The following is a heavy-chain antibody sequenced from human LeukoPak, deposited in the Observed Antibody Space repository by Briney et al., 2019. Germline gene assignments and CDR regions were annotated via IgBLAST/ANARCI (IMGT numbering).Heavy chain of an antibody. D-gene: IGHD5-18*01. V-gene: IGHV4-38-2*01. CDR3: ARGTVDTAMASPFDY. CDR2: IYHSGST. Sequence: KTSETLSLTCAVSGYSISSGYYWGWIRQPPGKGLEWIGSIYHSGSTYYNPSLKSRVPISVATSKNPFSLKLSSVTAADTAVYYCARGTVDTAMASPFDYWGQGTLVTVSS. J-gene: IGHJ4*02. CDR1: GYSISSGYY.